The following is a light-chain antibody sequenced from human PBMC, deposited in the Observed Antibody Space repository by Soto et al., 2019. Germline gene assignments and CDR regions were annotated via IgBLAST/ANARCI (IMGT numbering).Light chain of an antibody. CDR1: HRVSSY. Sequence: ILMTQSPATLSVSPGESATLSCSASHRVSSYLAWYQQRPGQAPRLLIYGASSRATGIPDRFSGSGSGTDFTLTISGLEPEDFAVYYCQQYGSSLTFGGGTKVDIK. CDR2: GAS. V-gene: IGKV3-20*01. J-gene: IGKJ4*01. CDR3: QQYGSSLT.